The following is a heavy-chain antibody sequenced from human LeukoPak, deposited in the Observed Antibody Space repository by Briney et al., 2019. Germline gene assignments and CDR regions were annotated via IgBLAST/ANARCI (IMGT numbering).Heavy chain of an antibody. Sequence: ASVKVSCKASGYTFTSYAMNWVRQAPGQRLEWMGWINAGNGNTKYSQKFQGRVTITRDTSASTAYMELSSLRSEDTAVYYCAREGLYCSGGSCYSNAFDIWGQGTMVTVPS. CDR2: INAGNGNT. V-gene: IGHV1-3*01. CDR3: AREGLYCSGGSCYSNAFDI. J-gene: IGHJ3*02. CDR1: GYTFTSYA. D-gene: IGHD2-15*01.